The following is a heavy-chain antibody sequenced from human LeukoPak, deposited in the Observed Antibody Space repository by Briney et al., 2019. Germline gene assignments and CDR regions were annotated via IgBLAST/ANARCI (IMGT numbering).Heavy chain of an antibody. J-gene: IGHJ4*02. CDR2: ISYDGSNK. CDR1: GFTFSSYA. D-gene: IGHD4-17*01. Sequence: GGSLRLSCAASGFTFSSYAMHWVRQAPGKGLEWVAVISYDGSNKYYADSVKGRFTISRDNSKNTLYLQMNSLRAEDTAVYYCAKDLQDGYGDYGSPTDDYWGQGTLVTVSS. CDR3: AKDLQDGYGDYGSPTDDY. V-gene: IGHV3-30-3*01.